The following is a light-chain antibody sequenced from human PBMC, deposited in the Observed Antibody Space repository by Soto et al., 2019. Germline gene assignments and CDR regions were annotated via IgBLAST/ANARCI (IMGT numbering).Light chain of an antibody. V-gene: IGKV2-24*01. CDR3: MQATQFPHT. Sequence: DIVMTQTPLSSPVTLGQPASISCRSSQSLVHSDGHTYLSWLQQRPGQPVRLLIYKMSDRFSGVXDXXSGSGAGTDFTLKISRVEAEDVGVYYCMQATQFPHTFGQGTRLEIK. CDR2: KMS. J-gene: IGKJ2*01. CDR1: QSLVHSDGHTY.